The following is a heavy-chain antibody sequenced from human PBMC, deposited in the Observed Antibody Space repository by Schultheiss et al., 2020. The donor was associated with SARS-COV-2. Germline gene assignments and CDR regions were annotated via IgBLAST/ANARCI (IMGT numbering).Heavy chain of an antibody. Sequence: GGSLRLSCAASGFTFSSYSMNWVRQAPGKGLEWVSSISSSSSYIYYADSVKGRFTISRDNAKNSLYLQMNSLRAEDTAVYYCVKSPTIAAAGSYWYFDLWGRGTLVTVSS. CDR3: VKSPTIAAAGSYWYFDL. J-gene: IGHJ2*01. CDR1: GFTFSSYS. D-gene: IGHD6-13*01. V-gene: IGHV3-21*01. CDR2: ISSSSSYI.